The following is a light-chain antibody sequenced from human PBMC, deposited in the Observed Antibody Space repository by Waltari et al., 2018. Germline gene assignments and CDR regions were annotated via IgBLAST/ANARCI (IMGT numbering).Light chain of an antibody. Sequence: QSVLTQPPSVSGDPGQRVTISCTGSSSNLGDYDVYWFQQLPGTAPKLLIYENNKRPSGVSDRFSGAKSGTSASLTITGLQSEDEAEYYCETWDDSLNGDVFGSGTKLTVL. J-gene: IGLJ6*01. CDR3: ETWDDSLNGDV. CDR1: SSNLGDYD. CDR2: ENN. V-gene: IGLV1-51*02.